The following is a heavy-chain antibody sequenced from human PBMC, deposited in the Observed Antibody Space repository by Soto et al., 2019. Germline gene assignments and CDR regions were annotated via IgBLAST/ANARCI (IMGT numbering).Heavy chain of an antibody. J-gene: IGHJ3*02. Sequence: GGSLRLSCAASGFTFSGSAMHWVRQASGKGLEWVGRIRSKANSYATAYDASVKGRFTISRDDSKNTAYLQMNSLKTEDTAVYYCTRHWSYYDILTGYHHDAFDIWGQGTMVTVSS. CDR1: GFTFSGSA. CDR2: IRSKANSYAT. D-gene: IGHD3-9*01. V-gene: IGHV3-73*01. CDR3: TRHWSYYDILTGYHHDAFDI.